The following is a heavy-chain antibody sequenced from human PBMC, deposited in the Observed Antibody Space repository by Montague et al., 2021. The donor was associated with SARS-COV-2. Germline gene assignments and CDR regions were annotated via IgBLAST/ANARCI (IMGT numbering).Heavy chain of an antibody. Sequence: SETLSLTCTVSGGSINSNRNFWGWIRQAPGKGLEWIGSIFSSGSTYYNPSLKTRVSMSVDTSENRLSLKLTSVTATDTAMYFCAGAESYDYSGFLTDPVDVWGQGTMVTVSS. CDR2: IFSSGST. CDR3: AGAESYDYSGFLTDPVDV. V-gene: IGHV4-39*02. J-gene: IGHJ3*01. D-gene: IGHD3-22*01. CDR1: GGSINSNRNF.